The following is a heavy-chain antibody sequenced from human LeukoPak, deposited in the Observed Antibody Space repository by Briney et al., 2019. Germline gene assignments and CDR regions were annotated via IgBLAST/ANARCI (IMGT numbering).Heavy chain of an antibody. CDR2: ISGSGGST. CDR3: VKGSPLATGYFDY. V-gene: IGHV3-23*01. CDR1: GFTFSSYA. J-gene: IGHJ4*02. Sequence: GGSRRLSCAASGFTFSSYAMHWVRHAPGKGLEWDSAISGSGGSTYYADSVKGRFTISRDNSKNTLYLQMNSLRAEDTAVYYCVKGSPLATGYFDYWGQGTLVTVSS. D-gene: IGHD5-12*01.